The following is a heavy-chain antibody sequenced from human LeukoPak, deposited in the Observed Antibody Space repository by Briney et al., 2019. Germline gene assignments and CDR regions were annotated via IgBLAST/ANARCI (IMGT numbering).Heavy chain of an antibody. D-gene: IGHD2-15*01. CDR1: GYTFTSYG. J-gene: IGHJ4*02. CDR2: ISAYNGNT. Sequence: AASVKVSCKASGYTFTSYGISWVRQAPGQGLEWMGWISAYNGNTNYAQKLQGRVTMTTDTSTSTAYMELRSLRSDDTAVYYCARIQFHHGYCSGGSCLNDYWGQGTLVTVSS. CDR3: ARIQFHHGYCSGGSCLNDY. V-gene: IGHV1-18*01.